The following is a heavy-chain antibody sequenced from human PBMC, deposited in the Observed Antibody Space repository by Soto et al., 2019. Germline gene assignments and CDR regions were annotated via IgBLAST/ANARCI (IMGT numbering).Heavy chain of an antibody. J-gene: IGHJ4*02. V-gene: IGHV3-30*18. Sequence: GGSLRLSCAASGFTFSSYGMHWVRQAPGKGLEWVAAISYDGSNTYYADSVKGRFTISRDNSKNTLYLQMNSLRAEDTAVYDCAKLGSDCGDYAVVFDYWGQGTLVTVSS. CDR1: GFTFSSYG. CDR3: AKLGSDCGDYAVVFDY. D-gene: IGHD4-17*01. CDR2: ISYDGSNT.